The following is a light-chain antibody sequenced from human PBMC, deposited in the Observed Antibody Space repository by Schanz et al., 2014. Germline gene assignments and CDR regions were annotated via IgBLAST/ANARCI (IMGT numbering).Light chain of an antibody. CDR2: DVT. CDR1: SSDVGGFNY. Sequence: QSALTQPAPVSGSPGQSITISCTGTSSDVGGFNYVSWYQMYPGKAPKLMIYDVTSRPSGVSNRFSGAKSGNTASLTISGLQAEDEADYYCSSYISRSTLVVFGGGTKLTVL. V-gene: IGLV2-14*01. J-gene: IGLJ2*01. CDR3: SSYISRSTLVV.